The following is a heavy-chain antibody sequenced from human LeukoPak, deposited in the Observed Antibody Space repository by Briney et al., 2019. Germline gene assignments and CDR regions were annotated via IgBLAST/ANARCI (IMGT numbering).Heavy chain of an antibody. D-gene: IGHD6-13*01. CDR1: GYTFTSYG. J-gene: IGHJ5*02. CDR3: ARIFPGIAAAANWFDP. CDR2: ISAYNGNT. V-gene: IGHV1-18*01. Sequence: ASVKVSCKASGYTFTSYGISWVRQAPGQGLEWMGWISAYNGNTSYAQKLQGRVTMTTDTSTSTAYMELRSLRSDDTAVYYCARIFPGIAAAANWFDPWGQGTLVTVSS.